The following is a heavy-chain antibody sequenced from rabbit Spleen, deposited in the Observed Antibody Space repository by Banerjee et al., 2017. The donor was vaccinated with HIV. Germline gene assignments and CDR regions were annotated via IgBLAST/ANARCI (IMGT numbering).Heavy chain of an antibody. CDR3: VRDQAGDADYGPYYLNL. Sequence: QQLVESGGGLVKPGASLTLTCKASGFDFSRGYDMCWVRQAPGKGLEWIGCIYTGNVKTYYASWAKGRFTISKTSSTTVTLQMTSLTVADTATYFCVRDQAGDADYGPYYLNLWGPGTLVTVS. V-gene: IGHV1S40*01. D-gene: IGHD2-1*01. CDR1: GFDFSRGYD. CDR2: IYTGNVKT. J-gene: IGHJ4*01.